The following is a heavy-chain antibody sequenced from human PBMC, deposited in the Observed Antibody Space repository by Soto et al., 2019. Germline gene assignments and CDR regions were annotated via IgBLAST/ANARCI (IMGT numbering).Heavy chain of an antibody. J-gene: IGHJ6*02. V-gene: IGHV3-21*01. CDR3: ARVVGYYDPYCYYGMDV. Sequence: EVQLVESGGGLVKPGGSLRLSCAASGFTFSSYSMNWVRQAPGKGLEWVSSISSSTSYIYYADSVKGRFTISRDNAKNXXYLQMNSLRAEHTAVYYCARVVGYYDPYCYYGMDVWGQGTTVTVSS. CDR2: ISSSTSYI. D-gene: IGHD3-22*01. CDR1: GFTFSSYS.